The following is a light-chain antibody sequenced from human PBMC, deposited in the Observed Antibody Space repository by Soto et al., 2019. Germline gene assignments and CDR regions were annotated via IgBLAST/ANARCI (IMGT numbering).Light chain of an antibody. V-gene: IGLV2-14*01. Sequence: QSALTQPASVSGSPGQSITISCTGTSSDVGRYNYVSWFQQDPGKAPKLIIYQVTYRPSGVSNRFSGSKSGNTASLTISGLQAEDEADYYCSSYTSGSTLYVFGTGTKLTVL. J-gene: IGLJ1*01. CDR2: QVT. CDR3: SSYTSGSTLYV. CDR1: SSDVGRYNY.